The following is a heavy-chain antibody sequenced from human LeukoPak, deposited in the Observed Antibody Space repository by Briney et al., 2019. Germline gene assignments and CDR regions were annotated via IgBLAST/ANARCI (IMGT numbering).Heavy chain of an antibody. D-gene: IGHD3-10*01. CDR3: ARDGEGVAISVNYWFAP. J-gene: IGHJ5*02. Sequence: ASVNVSCKASGYTFTGYYMHWVRQAPGQGLEWMGWINPNSGGTNYAQKFQGWVTMTRDTSISTAYMELSRLRSDDTAVYYCARDGEGVAISVNYWFAPWGQGTLVTVSS. CDR2: INPNSGGT. CDR1: GYTFTGYY. V-gene: IGHV1-2*04.